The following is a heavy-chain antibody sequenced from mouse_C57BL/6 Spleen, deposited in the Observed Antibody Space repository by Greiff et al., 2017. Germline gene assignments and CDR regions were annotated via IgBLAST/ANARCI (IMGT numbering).Heavy chain of an antibody. CDR1: GYAFSSYW. CDR2: IYPGDGDT. CDR3: ARDGSSYQGYFDY. V-gene: IGHV1-80*01. J-gene: IGHJ2*01. D-gene: IGHD1-1*01. Sequence: QVQLQQSGAELVKPGASVKISCTASGYAFSSYWMNWVKQRPGKGLEWIGQIYPGDGDTNYNGKFKGKATLTADKSSSTAYMQLSSLTSEDSAVVFCARDGSSYQGYFDYWGQGTTLTVSS.